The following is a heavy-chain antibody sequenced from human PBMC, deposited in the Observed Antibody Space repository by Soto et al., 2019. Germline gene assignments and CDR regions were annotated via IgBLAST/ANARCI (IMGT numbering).Heavy chain of an antibody. CDR2: ISGSGGST. CDR3: SSRSSGWYFDY. Sequence: GGSLRLSCAASGFTFSSYAMNWVRQAPGKGLEWVSVISGSGGSTYYADSVKGRFTISRDNSKNTLYLQMNSLRAEDTAVYYCSSRSSGWYFDYWGQGTLVTVSS. CDR1: GFTFSSYA. J-gene: IGHJ4*02. V-gene: IGHV3-23*01. D-gene: IGHD6-19*01.